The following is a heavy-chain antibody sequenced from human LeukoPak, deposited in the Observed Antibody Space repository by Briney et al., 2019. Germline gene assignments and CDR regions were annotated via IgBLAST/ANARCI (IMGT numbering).Heavy chain of an antibody. D-gene: IGHD3-3*01. J-gene: IGHJ4*02. CDR1: GFTFSSYA. CDR2: ISYDGSNK. V-gene: IGHV3-30-3*01. CDR3: ARDREADFWSGYSTIDY. Sequence: GGSLRLSCVASGFTFSSYAMHWVRQAPGKGLERVAVISYDGSNKYDADSVKGRFTISRDNSKNTLYLQMNSLRAEDTAVYYCARDREADFWSGYSTIDYWGQGTLVTVSS.